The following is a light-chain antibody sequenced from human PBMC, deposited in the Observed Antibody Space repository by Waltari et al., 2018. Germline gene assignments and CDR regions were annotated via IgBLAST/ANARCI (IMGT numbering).Light chain of an antibody. CDR3: QQYDIPPRT. V-gene: IGKV3-20*01. CDR2: AAS. CDR1: PSIRINY. J-gene: IGKJ1*01. Sequence: EVVLTQSPGTLSLSPGERATLSFRASPSIRINYLAWYQQKPGQAPRLLIYAASTRATGIPDRFRGSGSGPDFTLTISRLEPEDFAVYYCQQYDIPPRTFGQGTKVEVK.